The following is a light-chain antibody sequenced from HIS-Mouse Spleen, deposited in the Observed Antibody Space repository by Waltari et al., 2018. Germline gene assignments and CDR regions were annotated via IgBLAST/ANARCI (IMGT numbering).Light chain of an antibody. Sequence: SYELTQPPSVSVSPGQTARITCSGDALPKQYAYWYQQKPGQAPVLVIYKDSERPSGIPERFSGARAGTTGTLTISGVQAEDEADYYCQSADSSGTYHVVFGGGTKLTVL. CDR2: KDS. CDR1: ALPKQY. V-gene: IGLV3-25*03. CDR3: QSADSSGTYHVV. J-gene: IGLJ2*01.